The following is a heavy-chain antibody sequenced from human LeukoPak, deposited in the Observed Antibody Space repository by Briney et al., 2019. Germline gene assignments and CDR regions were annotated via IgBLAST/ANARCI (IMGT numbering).Heavy chain of an antibody. CDR3: ARHRSGTYYAWYYFDS. Sequence: SETLSLTCTVSGGSISSSSYYWGWIRQPPGKGLEWIGSIYYSGSTYYNPSLKSRVTISVDTSKNQFSLKLSSVTAADTAVYYCARHRSGTYYAWYYFDSWXXXTLVTVSS. D-gene: IGHD1-26*01. V-gene: IGHV4-39*07. CDR2: IYYSGST. J-gene: IGHJ4*01. CDR1: GGSISSSSYY.